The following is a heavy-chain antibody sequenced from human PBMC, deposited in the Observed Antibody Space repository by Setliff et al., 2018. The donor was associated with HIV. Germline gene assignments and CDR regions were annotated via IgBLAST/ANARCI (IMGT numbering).Heavy chain of an antibody. CDR2: IIPVFGTL. Sequence: GASVKVSCKAPGGTFSSFAISGVRQAPGQGLEWMGEIIPVFGTLNYAQKFQGRVTITADELTGTAYMDLTNLRPEDTAVYYCARGRRVVPAAESNWFDPWGQGTLVTVSS. V-gene: IGHV1-69*13. CDR3: ARGRRVVPAAESNWFDP. CDR1: GGTFSSFA. D-gene: IGHD2-2*01. J-gene: IGHJ5*02.